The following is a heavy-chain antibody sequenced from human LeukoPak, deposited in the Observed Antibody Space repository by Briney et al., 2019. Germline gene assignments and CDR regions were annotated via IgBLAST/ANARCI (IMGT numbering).Heavy chain of an antibody. V-gene: IGHV3-23*01. CDR3: ARDPVIVAMTHNWCDP. CDR2: ISGSGTYT. CDR1: GFTFSRYD. Sequence: GGSLRLFCAASGFTFSRYDMIWVRQARGKGLEGVSSISGSGTYTYCADSVKGRFTIPRDNAKNTLYLQMNSLRAKDTAVYYCARDPVIVAMTHNWCDPWGQGTLVTVSS. D-gene: IGHD5-12*01. J-gene: IGHJ5*02.